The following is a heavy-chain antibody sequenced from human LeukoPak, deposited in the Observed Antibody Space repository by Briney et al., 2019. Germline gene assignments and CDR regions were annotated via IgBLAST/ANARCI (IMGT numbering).Heavy chain of an antibody. J-gene: IGHJ4*02. CDR2: IKQDGSEK. CDR1: GFTFSSYW. V-gene: IGHV3-7*01. D-gene: IGHD6-19*01. CDR3: ARDKWAGYSSGWYGD. Sequence: PGGSLRLSCAASGFTFSSYWMSWVRQAPGKGLGWVANIKQDGSEKYYVDSVKGRFTISRDNAKNSLYLQMNSLRAEDTAVYYCARDKWAGYSSGWYGDWGQGTLVTVSS.